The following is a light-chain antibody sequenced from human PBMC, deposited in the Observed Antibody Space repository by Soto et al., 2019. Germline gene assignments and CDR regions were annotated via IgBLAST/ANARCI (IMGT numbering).Light chain of an antibody. CDR3: QQLKRYPLS. CDR1: QDISRY. CDR2: AAS. Sequence: IQLTQSPSSLSASIGDRVTITCRATQDISRYLAWYRQKAGKAPELLIEAASTLESGVPSRFSGSGSGTDFALTISSLQPEDFATYYCQQLKRYPLSFGGGTKVEIK. J-gene: IGKJ4*01. V-gene: IGKV1-9*01.